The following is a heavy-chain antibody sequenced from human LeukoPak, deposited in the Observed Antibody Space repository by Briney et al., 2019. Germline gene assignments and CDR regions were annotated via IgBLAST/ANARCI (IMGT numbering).Heavy chain of an antibody. D-gene: IGHD6-19*01. J-gene: IGHJ4*02. CDR1: GFSFSYYA. V-gene: IGHV3-23*01. CDR3: AKDNAQWPRVFDY. CDR2: MSGSGATA. Sequence: GGSLRLSCAASGFSFSYYATSWVRQAPGKGLEWVSGMSGSGATAYYADSVKGRFTISRDNSDNTVYLQMNSLSAEDTAVYYCAKDNAQWPRVFDYWGQGTLVTVSS.